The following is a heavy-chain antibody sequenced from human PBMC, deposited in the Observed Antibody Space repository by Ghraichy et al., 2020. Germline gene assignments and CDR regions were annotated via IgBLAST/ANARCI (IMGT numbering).Heavy chain of an antibody. J-gene: IGHJ3*02. CDR1: GSSISSSSSY. V-gene: IGHV4-39*01. D-gene: IGHD6-19*01. CDR2: IYYSGST. CDR3: ARGKVAGDLDGFDI. Sequence: SETLSLTCTVSGSSISSSSSYWGWIRQPPGKGLEWIGSIYYSGSTYYNPSLKSRVTISVDTSKNQFSLKLSSVTAADTAVYYCARGKVAGDLDGFDIWGQGTMVTVSS.